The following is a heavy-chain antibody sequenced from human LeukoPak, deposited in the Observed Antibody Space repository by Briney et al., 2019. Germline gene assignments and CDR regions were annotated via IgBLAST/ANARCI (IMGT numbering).Heavy chain of an antibody. Sequence: GGSLRLYCAASGFTFSDYYMSWIRQAPGKGLEWVSYISSSGSTIYYADSVKGRFTISRDNAKNSLYLQMNRLRAEDTAVYYCARDSGAYYYSSGSSNLDYWGQGTLVTVSS. V-gene: IGHV3-11*01. CDR3: ARDSGAYYYSSGSSNLDY. CDR1: GFTFSDYY. J-gene: IGHJ4*02. D-gene: IGHD3-22*01. CDR2: ISSSGSTI.